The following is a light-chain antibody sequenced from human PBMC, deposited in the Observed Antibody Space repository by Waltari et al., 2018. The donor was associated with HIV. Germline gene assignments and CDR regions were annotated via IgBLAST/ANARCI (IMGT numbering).Light chain of an antibody. J-gene: IGKJ2*01. CDR2: KVS. CDR1: QSISSW. Sequence: DIQMTQSPSTLSASVGDRVTITCRASQSISSWLAWYQQKPGKAPKLLIYKVSSLESGFPSRFSGSGSGTEFTITISSLQPDDFATYYCQQYNSYSRTFGQGTKLEIK. CDR3: QQYNSYSRT. V-gene: IGKV1-5*03.